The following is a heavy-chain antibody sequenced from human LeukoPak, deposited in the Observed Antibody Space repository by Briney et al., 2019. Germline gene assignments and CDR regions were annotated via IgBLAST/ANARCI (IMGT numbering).Heavy chain of an antibody. CDR1: GFTVSSNY. Sequence: GGSLRLSCAASGFTVSSNYISWVRQAPGKGLEWVSVIYSGGSTYYADSVKGRFTISRDNSKNTLYLQMNSLRAEDTAVYYCARDHGSHYYGMDVWGQGTTVTVSS. V-gene: IGHV3-66*01. J-gene: IGHJ6*02. CDR2: IYSGGST. CDR3: ARDHGSHYYGMDV.